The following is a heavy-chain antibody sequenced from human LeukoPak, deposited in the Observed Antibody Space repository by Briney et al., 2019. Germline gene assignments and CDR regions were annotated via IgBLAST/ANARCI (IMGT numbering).Heavy chain of an antibody. J-gene: IGHJ4*02. V-gene: IGHV3-23*01. D-gene: IGHD1-26*01. CDR2: INDNGGQR. CDR3: AKTQWKVGATDYFDY. Sequence: GGSLRLSCAASGFAFNNYAMTWVRQAPGKGLEWVSNINDNGGQRHYADSVKGRFTISRDNSKNTLFVQMDSLRADDTAVYYCAKTQWKVGATDYFDYWGQGILVTVSS. CDR1: GFAFNNYA.